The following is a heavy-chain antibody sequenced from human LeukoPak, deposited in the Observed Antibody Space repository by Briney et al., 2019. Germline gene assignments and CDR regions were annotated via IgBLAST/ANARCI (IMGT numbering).Heavy chain of an antibody. J-gene: IGHJ4*02. V-gene: IGHV1-69*01. Sequence: IPIFGTANYAQTFQGRVTITADESTSTAYMELSSLRSEDTAVYYCAASGEEESSGYSDYWGQGTLVTVSS. CDR3: AASGEEESSGYSDY. CDR2: IPIFGTA. D-gene: IGHD3-22*01.